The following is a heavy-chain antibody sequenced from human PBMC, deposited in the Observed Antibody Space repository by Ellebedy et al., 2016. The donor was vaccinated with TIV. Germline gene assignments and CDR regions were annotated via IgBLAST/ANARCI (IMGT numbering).Heavy chain of an antibody. V-gene: IGHV1-69*13. D-gene: IGHD3-22*01. CDR1: GGTFSSYA. Sequence: ATSVKVSCKASGGTFSSYAISWVRQAPGQGLEWVGGIITIFGSTNYAQRFQGRVTSTADESTSTAYMELSSLRSDDTAVYYGARGKWPQHYDTSEEAFEIWGQGTMVTVSS. CDR3: ARGKWPQHYDTSEEAFEI. CDR2: IITIFGST. J-gene: IGHJ3*02.